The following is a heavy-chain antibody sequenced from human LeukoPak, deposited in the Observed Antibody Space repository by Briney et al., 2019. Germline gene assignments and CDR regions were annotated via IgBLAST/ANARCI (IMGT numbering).Heavy chain of an antibody. V-gene: IGHV3-23*01. J-gene: IGHJ4*02. D-gene: IGHD2-2*01. CDR2: IGVGGRGI. CDR3: VVEFRVDCSSISCPGPFDY. CDR1: GFTFRSYG. Sequence: GGSLRLSCAASGFTFRSYGMSWVRQAPGKGPEWVSTIGVGGRGIDYTDSVKGRFSISRDNSENTLYLQMNSLRAEDPAVYYCVVEFRVDCSSISCPGPFDYWGEGTLVTVSS.